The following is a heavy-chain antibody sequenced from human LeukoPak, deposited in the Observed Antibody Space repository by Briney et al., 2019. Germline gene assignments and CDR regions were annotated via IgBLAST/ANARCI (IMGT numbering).Heavy chain of an antibody. V-gene: IGHV3-48*03. CDR3: ARRGPYFDY. CDR2: ISSTSADI. Sequence: GGSLRLSCAASGFTFSSYEMNWVRQAPGKGLEWVSYISSTSADIYYVDSVKGRFTISRDNAKNSLYLQMNSLRAEDTAIYYCARRGPYFDYWGQGILVTVSS. D-gene: IGHD3-10*01. J-gene: IGHJ4*02. CDR1: GFTFSSYE.